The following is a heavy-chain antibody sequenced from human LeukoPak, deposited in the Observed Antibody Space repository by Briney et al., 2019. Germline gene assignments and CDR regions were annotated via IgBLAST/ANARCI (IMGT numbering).Heavy chain of an antibody. CDR1: GGTFSTSL. V-gene: IGHV1-69*06. D-gene: IGHD6-19*01. CDR3: AGSSSGWLYFDY. Sequence: GASVKVSCKASGGTFSTSLLSWVRQAPGQRPEWMGGIIPIFGTANYAQEFQGRVTITADKSTSTVYMELSSLRSDDTAVDLCAGSSSGWLYFDYWGQGTLVIVSS. CDR2: IIPIFGTA. J-gene: IGHJ4*02.